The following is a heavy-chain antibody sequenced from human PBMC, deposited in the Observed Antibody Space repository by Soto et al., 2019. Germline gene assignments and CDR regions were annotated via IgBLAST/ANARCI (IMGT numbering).Heavy chain of an antibody. CDR3: ARADIVVVPAAPSGYYYYYYGMDV. CDR1: GGTFSSYA. D-gene: IGHD2-2*01. J-gene: IGHJ6*02. Sequence: SVKVSCKASGGTFSSYAISWVRQAPGQGLEWMGGIIPIFGTANYAQKFQGRVTITADESTSTAYMELSSLRSEDTAVYYCARADIVVVPAAPSGYYYYYYGMDVWGQGTTVPSP. CDR2: IIPIFGTA. V-gene: IGHV1-69*13.